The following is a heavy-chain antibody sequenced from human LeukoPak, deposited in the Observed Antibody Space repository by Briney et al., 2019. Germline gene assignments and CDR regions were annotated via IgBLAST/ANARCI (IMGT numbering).Heavy chain of an antibody. V-gene: IGHV4-59*08. Sequence: SETLSLTCTVSGGSISSYYWSWIRQPPGKGLEWIGYIYYSGSTNYNPSLKSRVTISVDTSKNQFSLKLSSVTAADAAVYYCARLSLNVVPATIWFDPWGQGTLVTVSS. CDR2: IYYSGST. D-gene: IGHD2-15*01. J-gene: IGHJ5*02. CDR3: ARLSLNVVPATIWFDP. CDR1: GGSISSYY.